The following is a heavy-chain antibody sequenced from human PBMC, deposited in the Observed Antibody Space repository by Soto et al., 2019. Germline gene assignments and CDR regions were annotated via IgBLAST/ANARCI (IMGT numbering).Heavy chain of an antibody. J-gene: IGHJ3*02. CDR1: GYTFTGYY. CDR3: ARVRAATGRRAFDS. Sequence: QVQLVQSGAEVKKPGASVKVSCKASGYTFTGYYMHWVRQAPGQGLEWMGWINPNSGGTNYAQKCQGRVTMTRDTSISTGYMELSRLRSDDTAVYYCARVRAATGRRAFDSWGQGTMVTVSS. V-gene: IGHV1-2*02. CDR2: INPNSGGT. D-gene: IGHD6-25*01.